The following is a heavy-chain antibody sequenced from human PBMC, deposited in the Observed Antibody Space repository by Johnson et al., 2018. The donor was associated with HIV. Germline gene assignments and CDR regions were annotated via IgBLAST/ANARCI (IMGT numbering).Heavy chain of an antibody. D-gene: IGHD1-20*01. Sequence: VQLVESGGGLMQPGGSLRLSCAASALSVSTNYISWVRQAPGKGLEWISVIYIGGNTYYADSVRGRFTISRDSSKNTVYLQMNSLRAEDTAVYFCAGPYNWRNDYGAFDIWGQGTVVTVSS. CDR2: IYIGGNT. CDR3: AGPYNWRNDYGAFDI. J-gene: IGHJ3*02. CDR1: ALSVSTNY. V-gene: IGHV3-53*01.